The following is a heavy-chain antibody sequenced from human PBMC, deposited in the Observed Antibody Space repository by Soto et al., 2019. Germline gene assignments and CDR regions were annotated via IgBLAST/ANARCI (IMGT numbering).Heavy chain of an antibody. CDR3: AKDQGIEMATVGVDY. CDR2: ISYDGSNK. Sequence: GGSLRLSCAASGFTFSSYGMHWVRQAPGKGLEWVAVISYDGSNKYYADSVKGRFTISRDNSKNTLYLQMNSLRAEDTAVYYCAKDQGIEMATVGVDYWGQGTLVTVSS. D-gene: IGHD6-13*01. J-gene: IGHJ4*02. CDR1: GFTFSSYG. V-gene: IGHV3-30*18.